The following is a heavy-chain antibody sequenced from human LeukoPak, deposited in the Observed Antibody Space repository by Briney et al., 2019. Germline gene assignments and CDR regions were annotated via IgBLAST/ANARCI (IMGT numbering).Heavy chain of an antibody. CDR2: IKEDGSEI. V-gene: IGHV3-7*03. CDR1: GFTFSSYW. J-gene: IGHJ4*02. D-gene: IGHD3-22*01. Sequence: PGGSLRLSCAASGFTFSSYWMSWVRQAPGKGLEWVANIKEDGSEIHYVDSVKGRFTISRDNAKNSVYLQMNSLRAEDTAVCFCAKRGVVIRVILVGFHKEAYYFDSWGQGALVTVSS. CDR3: AKRGVVIRVILVGFHKEAYYFDS.